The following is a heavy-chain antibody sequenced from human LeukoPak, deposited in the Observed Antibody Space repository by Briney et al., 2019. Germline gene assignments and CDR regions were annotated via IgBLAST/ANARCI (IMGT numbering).Heavy chain of an antibody. CDR3: ARDIIEYSSSSASGY. D-gene: IGHD6-6*01. J-gene: IGHJ4*02. V-gene: IGHV1-18*01. CDR2: ISAYDGNT. CDR1: GYTFSSYG. Sequence: GASVKVSCKASGYTFSSYGISWVRKAPGQGLEGMGWISAYDGNTNYAQKFQGRVTMTTDTSTSTAYMELRSLRSDDTAVYYCARDIIEYSSSSASGYWGQGTLVTVSS.